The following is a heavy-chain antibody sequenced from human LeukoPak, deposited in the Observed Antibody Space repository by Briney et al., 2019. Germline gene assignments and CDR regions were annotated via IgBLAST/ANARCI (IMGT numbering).Heavy chain of an antibody. CDR2: INPKTGGT. CDR1: GYTFTGYY. CDR3: ARATAENDL. Sequence: GASVKLSCKASGYTFTGYYMHWVRQAPGQGLEWMGWINPKTGGTSYAQKFQGRVTMTRDTSISTINMELTRLTSDDTAVYYCARATAENDLWGQGTLVTVSS. V-gene: IGHV1-2*02. D-gene: IGHD1-1*01. J-gene: IGHJ5*02.